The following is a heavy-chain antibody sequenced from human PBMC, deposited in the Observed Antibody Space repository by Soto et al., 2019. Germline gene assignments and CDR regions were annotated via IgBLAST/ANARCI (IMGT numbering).Heavy chain of an antibody. CDR2: IYPGDSNT. Sequence: GESLKISCKGSGYRLTIYCIAWVRQISGKGLEWMGIIYPGDSNTIYSTSFQGQVTISADKSISTAYLQWSSLKDSDTAMYYCARGVGGNLVYFDYWGQGALVTVSS. CDR1: GYRLTIYC. D-gene: IGHD2-15*01. V-gene: IGHV5-51*01. J-gene: IGHJ4*02. CDR3: ARGVGGNLVYFDY.